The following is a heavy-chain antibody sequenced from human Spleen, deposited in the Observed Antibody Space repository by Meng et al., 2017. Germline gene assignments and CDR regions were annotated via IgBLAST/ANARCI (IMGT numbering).Heavy chain of an antibody. D-gene: IGHD1-26*01. CDR1: GGSFSGYY. J-gene: IGHJ2*01. CDR2: INHSGGT. V-gene: IGHV4-34*01. Sequence: QVQLQQWGAGLLKPSETLSLTCVVSGGSFSGYYWSWIRQPPGKGLEWIGDINHSGGTNYNPSLKSRVTISVDTSKNQFSLKLTSVTAADTAVYYCAREASGDRWYFDIWGRGTLVTVSS. CDR3: AREASGDRWYFDI.